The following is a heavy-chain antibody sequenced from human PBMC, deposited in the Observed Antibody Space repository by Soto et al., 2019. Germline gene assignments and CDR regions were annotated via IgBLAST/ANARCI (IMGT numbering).Heavy chain of an antibody. V-gene: IGHV3-23*01. CDR1: GFTFTNYA. CDR2: ISSSGGST. CDR3: AKGPLGGGNYDLDY. D-gene: IGHD4-4*01. J-gene: IGHJ4*02. Sequence: GGSLGLSCAASGFTFTNYAMNWVRQAPGKGLEWVSAISSSGGSTYFADSVKGRFTISRDNSKSTVYLQMNSLRAEDTAVYYCAKGPLGGGNYDLDYWGQGNMVTVSS.